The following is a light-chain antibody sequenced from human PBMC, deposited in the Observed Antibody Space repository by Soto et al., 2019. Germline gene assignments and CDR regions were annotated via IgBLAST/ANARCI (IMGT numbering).Light chain of an antibody. CDR1: QSVSSN. J-gene: IGKJ1*01. CDR3: QQYNNWPQT. CDR2: GAS. V-gene: IGKV3-15*01. Sequence: EIVMTQSPATLSVSPGERATLSCRASQSVSSNLAWYQQKPGQAPRLLIYGASTRATGIPARFSGSGSGTEFNLTISSLLSEDFAVYYCQQYNNWPQTFGQGTKVEIK.